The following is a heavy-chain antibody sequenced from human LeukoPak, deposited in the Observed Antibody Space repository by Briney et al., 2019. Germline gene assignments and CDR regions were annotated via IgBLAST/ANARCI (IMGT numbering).Heavy chain of an antibody. J-gene: IGHJ4*02. CDR2: IYYSGST. D-gene: IGHD6-19*01. CDR1: GYSISSSYY. CDR3: ARVGFSSGWYELDY. V-gene: IGHV4-38-2*02. Sequence: SETLSLTCTVSGYSISSSYYWGWIRQPPGKGLEWIGSIYYSGSTYYNPSLKSRVTISVDTSKNQFSLKLSSVTAADTAVYYCARVGFSSGWYELDYWGQGTLVTVSS.